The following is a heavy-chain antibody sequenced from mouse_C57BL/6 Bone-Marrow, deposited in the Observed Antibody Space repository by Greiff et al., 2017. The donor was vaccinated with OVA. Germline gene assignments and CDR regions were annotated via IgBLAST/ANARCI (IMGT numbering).Heavy chain of an antibody. Sequence: EVNLVESGGDLVKPGGSLKLSCAASGFTFSSYGMSWVRQTPDTRLAWVATISSGGSYTYYPDSVKGRFTISRDNAKNTLYLQMSSLKSEDTARYYCARRDGYYGFAYWGQGTLVTVSA. CDR2: ISSGGSYT. J-gene: IGHJ3*01. V-gene: IGHV5-6*02. D-gene: IGHD2-3*01. CDR3: ARRDGYYGFAY. CDR1: GFTFSSYG.